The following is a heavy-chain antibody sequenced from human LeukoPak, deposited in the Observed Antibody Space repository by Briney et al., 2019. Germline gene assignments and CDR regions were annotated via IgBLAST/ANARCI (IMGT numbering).Heavy chain of an antibody. D-gene: IGHD4/OR15-4a*01. CDR1: GFTFSSYG. CDR3: AKDAARSVLPSYFDY. J-gene: IGHJ4*02. Sequence: GGSLRLSCAASGFTFSSYGMHWVRQAPGKGLEWVAFIRYDGSNKYYADSVKGRFTISRDNSKNTLYLQMNSLRAEDTAVYYCAKDAARSVLPSYFDYWGQGTLVTVSS. CDR2: IRYDGSNK. V-gene: IGHV3-30*02.